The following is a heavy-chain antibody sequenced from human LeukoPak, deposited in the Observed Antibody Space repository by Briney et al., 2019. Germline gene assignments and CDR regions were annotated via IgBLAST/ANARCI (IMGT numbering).Heavy chain of an antibody. CDR1: GFTFTSYA. Sequence: GGSLRLSCAASGFTFTSYAMSWVRQAPGKGLGWVSAISSSGGSTYYADSVKGRFTISRDNSKNTLYLQMNSLRAEDTAVYYCAKPSSGYTAFHIWGQGTMVTVSS. CDR3: AKPSSGYTAFHI. CDR2: ISSSGGST. J-gene: IGHJ3*02. D-gene: IGHD3-22*01. V-gene: IGHV3-23*01.